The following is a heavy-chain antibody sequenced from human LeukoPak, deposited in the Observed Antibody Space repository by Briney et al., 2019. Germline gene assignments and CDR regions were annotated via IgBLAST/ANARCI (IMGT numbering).Heavy chain of an antibody. CDR3: ARRYYGDYYFDY. V-gene: IGHV4-38-2*02. J-gene: IGHJ4*02. D-gene: IGHD4-17*01. CDR2: IYHSGST. CDR1: GYSISSGYY. Sequence: SETLSLTCTVSGYSISSGYYWGWIRQPPGKGLEWIGSIYHSGSTYYNPSLKSRVTISVDTSKNQFSLKLSSVTAADTAVYHCARRYYGDYYFDYWGQGTLVTVSS.